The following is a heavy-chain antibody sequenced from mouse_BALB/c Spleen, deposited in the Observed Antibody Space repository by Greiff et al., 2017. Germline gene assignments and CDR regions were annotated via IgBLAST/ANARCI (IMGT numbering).Heavy chain of an antibody. J-gene: IGHJ4*01. CDR2: IYPGDGDT. CDR1: GYTFTSYW. D-gene: IGHD3-3*01. V-gene: IGHV1-87*01. CDR3: AREGWDRYAMDY. Sequence: VKLQQSGAELARPGASVKLSCKASGYTFTSYWMQWVKQRPGQGLEWIGAIYPGDGDTRYTQKFKGKATLTADKSSSTAYMQLSSLASEDSAVYYCAREGWDRYAMDYWGQGTSVTVSS.